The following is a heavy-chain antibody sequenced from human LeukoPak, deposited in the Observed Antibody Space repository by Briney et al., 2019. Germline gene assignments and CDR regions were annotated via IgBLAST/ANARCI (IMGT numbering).Heavy chain of an antibody. CDR1: GYSFTSYW. J-gene: IGHJ6*02. V-gene: IGHV5-51*01. CDR3: ARHDRKMAAAVTADSYYYGMDF. CDR2: IYPGDSDT. D-gene: IGHD6-13*01. Sequence: GESLKISCKGSGYSFTSYWIGWVRQMPGKGLEWMGIIYPGDSDTRYSPSFQGQVTISADKSISTAYLQWSSLKASDTAMYYCARHDRKMAAAVTADSYYYGMDFWGQGTTVTVSS.